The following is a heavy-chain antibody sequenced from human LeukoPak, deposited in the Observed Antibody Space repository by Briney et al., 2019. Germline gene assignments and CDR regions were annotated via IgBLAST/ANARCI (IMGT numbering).Heavy chain of an antibody. CDR1: GYTFTGYY. V-gene: IGHV1-2*02. D-gene: IGHD2-8*02. CDR2: INPNSGGT. CDR3: ARDLVDGGTARLFDY. Sequence: GASVKVSFKASGYTFTGYYMHWVRQAPGQGLEWMGWINPNSGGTNYAQKFQGRVTMTRDTSISTAYMELSRLRSDDTAVYYCARDLVDGGTARLFDYWGQGTLVTVSS. J-gene: IGHJ4*02.